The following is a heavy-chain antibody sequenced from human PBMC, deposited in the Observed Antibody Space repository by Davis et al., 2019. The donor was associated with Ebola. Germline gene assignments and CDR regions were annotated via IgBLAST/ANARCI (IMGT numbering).Heavy chain of an antibody. V-gene: IGHV3-7*03. CDR3: AKDMKVTGVFAFHF. CDR1: GFTFSDYW. D-gene: IGHD1-20*01. CDR2: IKEDGSEK. J-gene: IGHJ3*01. Sequence: GESLKISCAASGFTFSDYWMSWVRHAPGRGLELVANIKEDGSEKYYVDSVKGRFTISRDNSKNTLYLQMNSLRAEDTAVYFCAKDMKVTGVFAFHFWGQGTMVTVSS.